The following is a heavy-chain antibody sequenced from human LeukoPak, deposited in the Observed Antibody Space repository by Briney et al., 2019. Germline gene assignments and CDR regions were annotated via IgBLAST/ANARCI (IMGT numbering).Heavy chain of an antibody. V-gene: IGHV3-53*04. CDR1: GFTVSSNY. CDR3: ARQSTARAFDI. Sequence: GGSLRLSCAASGFTVSSNYMNWVRQAPGKGLEGVSVIYSGDNTYYADSVKGRFTVSRHNSKNTLYLQMNSLRAEDTAVYYCARQSTARAFDIWGQGTMVIVSS. D-gene: IGHD2-2*01. CDR2: IYSGDNT. J-gene: IGHJ3*02.